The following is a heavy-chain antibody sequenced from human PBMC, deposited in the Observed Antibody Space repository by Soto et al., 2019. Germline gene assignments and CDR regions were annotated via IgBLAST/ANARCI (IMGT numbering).Heavy chain of an antibody. Sequence: GASVKVSCKASGGTFSSYAISWVRQAPGQGLEWMGGIIPIFGTANYAQKFQGRVTITADESTSTAYMELSSLRSEDTAVYYCARDGAPSGYYYVYFDYWGQGTLVTVYS. D-gene: IGHD3-22*01. CDR2: IIPIFGTA. V-gene: IGHV1-69*13. J-gene: IGHJ4*02. CDR1: GGTFSSYA. CDR3: ARDGAPSGYYYVYFDY.